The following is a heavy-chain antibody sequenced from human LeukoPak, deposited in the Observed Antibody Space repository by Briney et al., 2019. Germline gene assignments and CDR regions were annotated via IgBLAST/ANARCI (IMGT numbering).Heavy chain of an antibody. D-gene: IGHD3-3*01. CDR2: IYYSGST. V-gene: IGHV4-59*01. Sequence: SETLSLTCTVSGGSISSYYWSWIRQPPGKGLEWIGYIYYSGSTNYNPSLKSRVTISVDTSKNQFSLKLSSVTAADTAVYYCAREPRGFRSGLSFSNNDAFDIWGQGTMVTVSS. CDR1: GGSISSYY. CDR3: AREPRGFRSGLSFSNNDAFDI. J-gene: IGHJ3*02.